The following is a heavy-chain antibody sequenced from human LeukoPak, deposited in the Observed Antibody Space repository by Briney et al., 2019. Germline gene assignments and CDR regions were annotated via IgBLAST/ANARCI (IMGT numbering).Heavy chain of an antibody. D-gene: IGHD2-2*01. CDR1: GGSISSYY. CDR2: IYYSGST. V-gene: IGHV4-59*01. CDR3: ARDSHMYLRAFDI. Sequence: SETLSLTCTVSGGSISSYYWSWIRQPPGKGLEWIGYIYYSGSTNYNPSLKSRVTISVDTSKNQFSLKLSSVTAADTAVYYCARDSHMYLRAFDIWGQGTMVTVSS. J-gene: IGHJ3*02.